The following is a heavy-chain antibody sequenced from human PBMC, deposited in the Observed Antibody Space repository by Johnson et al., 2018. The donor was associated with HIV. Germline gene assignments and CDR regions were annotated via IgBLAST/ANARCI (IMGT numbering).Heavy chain of an antibody. Sequence: VQLVESGGGLVQSGRSLRLSCTGSGFTFSSYAMSWVRQAPGKGLEWVSAISGSGGSTYYADSVKGRFTISRDNSKNTVFLQMNTLRADDTAVYYCAKVSRYGGSGWVDAFDIWGQGTMVTVS. V-gene: IGHV3-23*04. CDR1: GFTFSSYA. D-gene: IGHD6-19*01. J-gene: IGHJ3*02. CDR3: AKVSRYGGSGWVDAFDI. CDR2: ISGSGGST.